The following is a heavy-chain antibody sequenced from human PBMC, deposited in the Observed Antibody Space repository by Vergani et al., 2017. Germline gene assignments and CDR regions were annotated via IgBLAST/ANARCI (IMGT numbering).Heavy chain of an antibody. CDR3: AKESGYWGGDWYYVAFDG. CDR1: GFTLSSYG. V-gene: IGHV3-30*02. Sequence: QVHLVESGGGVVQPGGSLRLSCAASGFTLSSYGMHWVRQAPGKGLEWVAFIRYDGSNKYYADSVKGRFTISRDNSRNTLYLQMNSLRAEDTAVYYCAKESGYWGGDWYYVAFDGGREGRMITVSS. J-gene: IGHJ3*01. D-gene: IGHD2-21*02. CDR2: IRYDGSNK.